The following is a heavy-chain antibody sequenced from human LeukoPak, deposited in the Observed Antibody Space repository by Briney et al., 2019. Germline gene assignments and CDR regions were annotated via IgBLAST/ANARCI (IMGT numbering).Heavy chain of an antibody. CDR2: ISSSGSTI. D-gene: IGHD2-8*01. V-gene: IGHV3-48*03. CDR3: ARGWYYFDY. Sequence: GGSLRLSCAASGFTFSSYEMNWVRQAPGKGLEWVPYISSSGSTIYYADSVKGRFTISRDNAKNSLYLQMNSLRAEDTAVYYCARGWYYFDYWGQGTLVTVSS. J-gene: IGHJ4*02. CDR1: GFTFSSYE.